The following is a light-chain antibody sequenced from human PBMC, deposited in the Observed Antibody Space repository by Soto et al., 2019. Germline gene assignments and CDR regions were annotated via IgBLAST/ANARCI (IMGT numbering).Light chain of an antibody. CDR2: DAS. CDR3: QQRKYWPRT. J-gene: IGKJ1*01. CDR1: QSVSSY. Sequence: EIVLTQSPAIPSLSPGERATLSCRASQSVSSYFAWYQQKTGQAPRLLLYDASHRATAVPARFSGSGSGTDFTLTISGLEPEDFAVYYCQQRKYWPRTFGQGTKVEIK. V-gene: IGKV3-11*01.